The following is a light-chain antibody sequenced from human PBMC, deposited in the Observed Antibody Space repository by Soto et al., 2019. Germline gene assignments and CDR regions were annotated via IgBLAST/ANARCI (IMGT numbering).Light chain of an antibody. CDR3: GSYSSTDTPFV. CDR2: EVT. Sequence: QSVLAQHSSVSGSPGQSITISCTGTSTDVGGYNYVSWYQHHSGKAPKLLIYEVTNRPSGISDRFSGSKSVNTASLTISGLQAEDESDYYCGSYSSTDTPFVFGTGTKLTVL. CDR1: STDVGGYNY. V-gene: IGLV2-14*01. J-gene: IGLJ1*01.